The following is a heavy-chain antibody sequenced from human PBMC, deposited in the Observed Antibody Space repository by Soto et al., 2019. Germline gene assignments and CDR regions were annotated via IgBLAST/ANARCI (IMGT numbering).Heavy chain of an antibody. V-gene: IGHV4-34*01. Sequence: SETLSLTCAVHGGSFSGFYWTWIRQPPGKGLEWIGEINHSGSSNYNPPLKSRVTMSLDTSRNQFSLSLNSVTAADTAVYYCARMAGPWYFDLWGRGTLVT. CDR1: GGSFSGFY. J-gene: IGHJ2*01. CDR2: INHSGSS. CDR3: ARMAGPWYFDL.